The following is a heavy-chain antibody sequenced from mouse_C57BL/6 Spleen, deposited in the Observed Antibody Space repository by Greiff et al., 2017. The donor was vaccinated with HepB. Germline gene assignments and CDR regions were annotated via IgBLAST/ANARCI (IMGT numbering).Heavy chain of an antibody. CDR3: ARSGGRYAMDY. V-gene: IGHV1-82*01. CDR2: IYPGDGDT. Sequence: VQLQQSGPELVKPGASVKISCKASGYAFSSSWMNWVKQRPGKGLEWIGRIYPGDGDTNYNGKFKGKATLTADKSSSTAYMQLSSLTSEDSAVYFCARSGGRYAMDYWGQGTSVTVSS. CDR1: GYAFSSSW. J-gene: IGHJ4*01.